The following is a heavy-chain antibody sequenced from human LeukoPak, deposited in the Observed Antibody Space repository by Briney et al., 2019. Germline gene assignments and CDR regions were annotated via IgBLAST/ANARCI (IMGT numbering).Heavy chain of an antibody. V-gene: IGHV1-2*04. D-gene: IGHD2-2*01. CDR2: INPNSGGT. CDR3: ARGNGYCSSTSCYRWFDP. Sequence: GASVKVSCKASGYTFTGYYMHWVRQAPGQGLEWMGWINPNSGGTNYAQKFQGWVTMTRDTSISTAYVELSRLRSDDTAVYYCARGNGYCSSTSCYRWFDPWGQGTLVTVSS. CDR1: GYTFTGYY. J-gene: IGHJ5*02.